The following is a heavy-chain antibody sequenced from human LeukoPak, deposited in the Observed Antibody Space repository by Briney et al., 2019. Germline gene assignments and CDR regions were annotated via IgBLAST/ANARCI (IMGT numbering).Heavy chain of an antibody. CDR3: ASPGALGELLGN. CDR1: GFTVSSNY. CDR2: IYSGGCT. V-gene: IGHV3-53*01. J-gene: IGHJ4*02. D-gene: IGHD1-26*01. Sequence: GGSLRLSCAASGFTVSSNYMSWVRQAPGKGLEWVSVIYSGGCTYYADSVKGRFTISRDNSKNTLYLQMNSLRAEDTAVYYCASPGALGELLGNWGQGTLVTVSS.